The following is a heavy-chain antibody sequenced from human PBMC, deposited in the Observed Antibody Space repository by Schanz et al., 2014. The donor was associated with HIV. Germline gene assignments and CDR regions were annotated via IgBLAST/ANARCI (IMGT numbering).Heavy chain of an antibody. CDR2: IMPKFGTE. Sequence: QVQLVQSGTEVKKPGSSVKVSCKPSGGTFRSFAISWVRQAPGQGLEWMGLIMPKFGTENYAQKYQGRVTLTADATTAYMDLSSLKFEDTAVYYCVRVANYDGDDYYQRSHFDLWGQGTLVTVSS. J-gene: IGHJ4*02. V-gene: IGHV1-69*01. D-gene: IGHD3-22*01. CDR3: VRVANYDGDDYYQRSHFDL. CDR1: GGTFRSFA.